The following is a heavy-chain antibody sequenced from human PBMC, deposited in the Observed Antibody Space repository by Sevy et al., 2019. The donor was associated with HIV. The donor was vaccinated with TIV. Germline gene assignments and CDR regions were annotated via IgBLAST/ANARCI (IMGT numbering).Heavy chain of an antibody. D-gene: IGHD2-15*01. CDR3: AKGGGYCSGGSCYSWYYYYYMDV. V-gene: IGHV3-30*18. CDR1: GFTFSSYG. J-gene: IGHJ6*03. CDR2: ISYDGSNK. Sequence: GGSLRLSCAASGFTFSSYGMHWVRQAPGKGLEWVAVISYDGSNKYYADSVKGRFTISRDNSKNRLYLQMNSLRAEDTAVYYCAKGGGYCSGGSCYSWYYYYYMDVWGKGTTVTVSS.